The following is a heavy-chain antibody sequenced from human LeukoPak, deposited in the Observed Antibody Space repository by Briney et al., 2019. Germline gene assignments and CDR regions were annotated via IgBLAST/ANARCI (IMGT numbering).Heavy chain of an antibody. CDR3: ARTKDFDWLSNQCYFDY. D-gene: IGHD3-9*01. CDR2: ISSSGSTI. Sequence: PGGSLRLSCAASGFTFSSYWMSWVRQAPGKGLEWVSYISSSGSTIYYADSVKGRFTISRDNAKNSLYLQMNSLRAEDTAVYYCARTKDFDWLSNQCYFDYWGQGTLVTVSS. V-gene: IGHV3-48*04. J-gene: IGHJ4*02. CDR1: GFTFSSYW.